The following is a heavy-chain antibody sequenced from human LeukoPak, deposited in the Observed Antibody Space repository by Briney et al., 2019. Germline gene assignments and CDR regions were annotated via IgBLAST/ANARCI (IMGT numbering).Heavy chain of an antibody. J-gene: IGHJ4*02. V-gene: IGHV3-64*01. Sequence: GGSLRLSCAASGFTFNSYAMHWVRQAPGKGLEYVSAISSNGGSTYYANSVKGRFTISRDNSKNTLYLQMGSLRAEDMAVYCCARSVSEADIVVVVADTFDYWGQGTLVTVSS. D-gene: IGHD2-15*01. CDR3: ARSVSEADIVVVVADTFDY. CDR1: GFTFNSYA. CDR2: ISSNGGST.